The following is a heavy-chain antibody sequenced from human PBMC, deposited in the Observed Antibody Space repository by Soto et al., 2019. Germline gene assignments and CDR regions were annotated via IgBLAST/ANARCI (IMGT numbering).Heavy chain of an antibody. Sequence: ASLKVSCKASGYTFTIYGISWVRQAPGQGLEWMGWISAYSGNTNYAQKLQGRVTMTTDTSTSTAYMELRSLRSDDTAVYYCARYSGARNMDYWGQGTLVTVSS. D-gene: IGHD1-26*01. CDR1: GYTFTIYG. V-gene: IGHV1-18*01. CDR3: ARYSGARNMDY. J-gene: IGHJ4*02. CDR2: ISAYSGNT.